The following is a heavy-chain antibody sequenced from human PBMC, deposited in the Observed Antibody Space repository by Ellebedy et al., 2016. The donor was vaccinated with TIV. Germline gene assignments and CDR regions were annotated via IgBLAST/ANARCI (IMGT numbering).Heavy chain of an antibody. D-gene: IGHD3-3*01. CDR2: IYHSGSS. J-gene: IGHJ2*01. CDR3: ARIITTLGVVPYYFDV. V-gene: IGHV4-38-2*02. CDR1: GYSISSGYS. Sequence: SETLSLTCTVSGYSISSGYSWNWIRQPPGRGLEWIGYIYHSGSSYYNPSLKSRVSISIDRSKSQFSLKLSSVTAADTAVYYCARIITTLGVVPYYFDVWGRGTLVSVSS.